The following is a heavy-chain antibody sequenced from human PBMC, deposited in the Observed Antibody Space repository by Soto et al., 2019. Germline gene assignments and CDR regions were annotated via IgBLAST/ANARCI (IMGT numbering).Heavy chain of an antibody. J-gene: IGHJ4*02. CDR1: GFTFSSYW. CDR3: ARGEESYVYFFHY. Sequence: GGSLRLSCAASGFTFSSYWMHWVRQAPGNGLVWVSRISTDGSSITYADSVKGRFTISRDNAKNTLSLKLNSVTAADTAVYYCARGEESYVYFFHYWGPGTLVTVSS. V-gene: IGHV3-74*01. D-gene: IGHD3-10*01. CDR2: ISTDGSSI.